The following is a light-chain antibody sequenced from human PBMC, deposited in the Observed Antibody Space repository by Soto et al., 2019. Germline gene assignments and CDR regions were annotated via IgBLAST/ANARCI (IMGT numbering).Light chain of an antibody. V-gene: IGLV2-14*01. CDR1: SSDVASGYSY. Sequence: QSVLSSPASVSGSPGQSITISCTRTSSDVASGYSYVPGCHQPPGQAHKLMIYEDTNRPSGVSERVSGSKSGNMASLNISGLQAEEEADYYCSLYTTGSTTVFGGGTKVTVL. CDR2: EDT. CDR3: SLYTTGSTTV. J-gene: IGLJ3*02.